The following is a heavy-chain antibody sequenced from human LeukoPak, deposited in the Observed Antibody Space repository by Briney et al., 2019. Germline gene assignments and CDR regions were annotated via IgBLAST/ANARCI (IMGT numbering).Heavy chain of an antibody. Sequence: PGGSLRLSCAASGFTFSSYTMNWVRQAAGKGLEWVSSISSSSSYIYYADSVKGRFTISRDNAKNSLYLQMNSLRAEDTAVYYCARQDYDFWSGPYYMDVWGKGTTVTVSS. CDR2: ISSSSSYI. V-gene: IGHV3-21*01. CDR1: GFTFSSYT. CDR3: ARQDYDFWSGPYYMDV. D-gene: IGHD3-3*01. J-gene: IGHJ6*03.